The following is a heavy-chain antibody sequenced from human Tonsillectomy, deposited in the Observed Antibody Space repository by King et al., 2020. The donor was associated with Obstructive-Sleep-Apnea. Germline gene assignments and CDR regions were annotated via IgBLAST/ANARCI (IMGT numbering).Heavy chain of an antibody. CDR1: GITFSDAW. D-gene: IGHD2-15*01. J-gene: IGHJ4*02. CDR2: IKSKTDGGTT. Sequence: VQLVESGGGLVKPGGSLRLSCAASGITFSDAWMSWVRQAPGKGLEWVGRIKSKTDGGTTDYAAPVKGRFTISRDDSKNTLYLQMNSLKTDDTAVYYCTVASAHALDYWGQGTLVTVSS. V-gene: IGHV3-15*01. CDR3: TVASAHALDY.